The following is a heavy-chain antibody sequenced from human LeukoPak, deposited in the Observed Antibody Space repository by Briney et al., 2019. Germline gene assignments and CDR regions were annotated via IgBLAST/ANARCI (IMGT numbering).Heavy chain of an antibody. J-gene: IGHJ4*02. V-gene: IGHV3-23*01. CDR3: ARAARDIVVVPFDY. Sequence: PGGSLRLSCAASGFTFSSYALSWVRQAPGKGLEWVSVISGSGGSTYYADSVKGRFTISRDNSKNTLYLQMNSLRAEDTAVYYCARAARDIVVVPFDYWGQGTLVTVSS. CDR1: GFTFSSYA. D-gene: IGHD2-2*01. CDR2: ISGSGGST.